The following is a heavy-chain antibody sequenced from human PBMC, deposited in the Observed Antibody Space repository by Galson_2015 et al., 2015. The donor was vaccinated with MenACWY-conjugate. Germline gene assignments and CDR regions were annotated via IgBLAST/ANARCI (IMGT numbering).Heavy chain of an antibody. CDR2: ISSSSTSI. Sequence: LRLSCAASGFSFSSYRMNWVRQGPGKGLEWVSHISSSSTSIYYADSVKGRFTISRDNAKNSLYLQMNSLRDEDTAVYYCVRGFVGATSYYFDNWGQGTLVTVSS. V-gene: IGHV3-48*02. D-gene: IGHD1-26*01. J-gene: IGHJ4*02. CDR3: VRGFVGATSYYFDN. CDR1: GFSFSSYR.